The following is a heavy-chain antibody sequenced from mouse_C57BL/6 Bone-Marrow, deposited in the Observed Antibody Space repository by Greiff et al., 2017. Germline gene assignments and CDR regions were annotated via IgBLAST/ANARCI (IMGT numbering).Heavy chain of an antibody. CDR1: GFTFSDYG. D-gene: IGHD1-1*01. CDR2: ISSGSSTI. V-gene: IGHV5-17*01. J-gene: IGHJ1*03. Sequence: DVMLVESGGGLVKPGGSLKLSCAASGFTFSDYGMHWVRQAPEKGLEWVAYISSGSSTIYYADTVKGRFTISRDNAKNTLFLQMTSLRSEYTAMYYCATLYYYGSSRYWYFDVWGTGTTVTVSS. CDR3: ATLYYYGSSRYWYFDV.